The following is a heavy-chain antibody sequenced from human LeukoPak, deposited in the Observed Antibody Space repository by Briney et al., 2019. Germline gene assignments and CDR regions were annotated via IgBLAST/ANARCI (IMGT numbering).Heavy chain of an antibody. CDR3: ARDSGSGNNDY. Sequence: ASVKVSCKASGYTFTSYAIHWVRQAPGQRLEWMGWISAGNGNTKYSQNFQGRVTFISNTSATTAFMELSSLRSEDAAVYYRARDSGSGNNDYWGQGTLVTVSS. CDR2: ISAGNGNT. J-gene: IGHJ4*02. CDR1: GYTFTSYA. D-gene: IGHD1-26*01. V-gene: IGHV1-3*01.